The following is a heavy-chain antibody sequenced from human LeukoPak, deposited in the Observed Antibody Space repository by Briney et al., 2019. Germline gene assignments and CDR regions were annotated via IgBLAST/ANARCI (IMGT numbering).Heavy chain of an antibody. CDR3: AKGASFPPAAPLDY. Sequence: GGSLGLSCAASGFTFDDYAMHWVRQAPGKGLEWVSLISWDGGSTYYADSVKGRFTISRDNSKNSLYLQMNSLRAEDTALYYCAKGASFPPAAPLDYWGQGTLVTVSS. CDR1: GFTFDDYA. V-gene: IGHV3-43D*03. D-gene: IGHD2-2*01. J-gene: IGHJ4*02. CDR2: ISWDGGST.